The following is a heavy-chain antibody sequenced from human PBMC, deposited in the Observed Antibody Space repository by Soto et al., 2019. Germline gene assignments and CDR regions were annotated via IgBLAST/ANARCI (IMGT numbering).Heavy chain of an antibody. Sequence: PGGSLRLSCAASGFTFSSYSMNWVRQAPGKGLEWVSSISSSSSYIYYADSVKGRFTISRDNAKNSLYLQMNSLRAEDTAVYYCARDLREFDSSGYYYGYWGQGTLVTVSS. V-gene: IGHV3-21*01. D-gene: IGHD3-22*01. J-gene: IGHJ4*02. CDR1: GFTFSSYS. CDR3: ARDLREFDSSGYYYGY. CDR2: ISSSSSYI.